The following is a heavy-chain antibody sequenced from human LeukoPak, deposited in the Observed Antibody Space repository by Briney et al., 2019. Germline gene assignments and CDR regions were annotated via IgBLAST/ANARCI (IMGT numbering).Heavy chain of an antibody. CDR3: TRVTTVAASVFDY. V-gene: IGHV3-73*01. CDR1: GFTLSGSA. CDR2: IRSKAENYAT. Sequence: GRSRRLSCAPSGFTLSGSAIHWVSQVSRKVRGWVGCIRSKAENYATEYVASVKGRFIISRDDSKNTTFLQMNSLKTEDTAVYYCTRVTTVAASVFDYWGQGTQVTVSS. D-gene: IGHD6-19*01. J-gene: IGHJ4*02.